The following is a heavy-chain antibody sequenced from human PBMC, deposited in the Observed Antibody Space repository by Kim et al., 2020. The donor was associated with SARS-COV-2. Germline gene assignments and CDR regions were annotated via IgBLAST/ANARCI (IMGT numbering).Heavy chain of an antibody. CDR1: GFTFSSYA. J-gene: IGHJ6*02. CDR2: ISYDGSNK. V-gene: IGHV3-30*04. CDR3: ARDAYDSSGYSYGMDV. Sequence: GSLRLSCAASGFTFSSYAMHWVRQAPGKGLEWVAVISYDGSNKYYADSVKGRFTISRDNSKNTLYLQLNSLRAEDTAVYYCARDAYDSSGYSYGMDVWG. D-gene: IGHD3-22*01.